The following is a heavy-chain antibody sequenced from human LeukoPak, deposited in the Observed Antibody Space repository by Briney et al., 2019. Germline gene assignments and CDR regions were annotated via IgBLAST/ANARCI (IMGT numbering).Heavy chain of an antibody. CDR1: GGSISSSSYY. V-gene: IGHV4-39*01. Sequence: PSETLSLTCTVSGGSISSSSYYWGWIRQPPGKGLEWIGSIYYSGSTYYNPSLKSRVIISVDTSKNQFSLKLSSVTAADTAVYSCARQSYYGSGSYSEHFDYWGQGTLVTVSS. CDR2: IYYSGST. CDR3: ARQSYYGSGSYSEHFDY. D-gene: IGHD3-10*01. J-gene: IGHJ4*02.